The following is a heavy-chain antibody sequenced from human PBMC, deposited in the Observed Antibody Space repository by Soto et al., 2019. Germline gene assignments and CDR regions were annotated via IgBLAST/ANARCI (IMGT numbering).Heavy chain of an antibody. D-gene: IGHD3-9*01. CDR3: ARGNYDFLTGYYIEYFDY. CDR2: IYYSGST. J-gene: IGHJ4*02. CDR1: GGSISTYY. V-gene: IGHV4-59*01. Sequence: SETLSLTCTVSGGSISTYYWSWIRQPPGKGLKWIGYIYYSGSTNYNPSLKSRVTISVDTSKNQFSLKLSSVTAADTAVYYCARGNYDFLTGYYIEYFDYWGQGTLVTV.